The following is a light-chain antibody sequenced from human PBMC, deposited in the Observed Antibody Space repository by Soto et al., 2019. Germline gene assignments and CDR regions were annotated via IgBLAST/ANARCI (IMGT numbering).Light chain of an antibody. CDR2: QDS. J-gene: IGLJ2*01. CDR1: KLGDKY. V-gene: IGLV3-1*01. Sequence: SYELTQPPSVSVSPGQTASITCSGDKLGDKYACWYQQKPGQSPVLVIYQDSKRPSGIPERFSGSKSGTSASLAITGLQTEDEADYYCQSYDSSLGGSVFGGGTKLTVL. CDR3: QSYDSSLGGSV.